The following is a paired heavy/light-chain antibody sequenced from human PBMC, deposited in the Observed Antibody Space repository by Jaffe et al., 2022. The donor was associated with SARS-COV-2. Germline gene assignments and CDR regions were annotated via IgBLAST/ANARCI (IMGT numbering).Light chain of an antibody. V-gene: IGKV3-20*01. CDR3: QHFRYSPPLYT. CDR2: ATS. Sequence: IVLTQSPGTLSLSPGETATLSCRASQTVIGTSLAWYQWRPGQAPRLLIYATSNTATGIPGRFSGSGSGTDFTLTISRLEPEDFAVYYCQHFRYSPPLYTFGQGTKLEI. J-gene: IGKJ2*01. CDR1: QTVIGTS.
Heavy chain of an antibody. V-gene: IGHV4-39*01. J-gene: IGHJ5*02. Sequence: QLQLEESGPRLVKPSETLSLTCSVSGVSITSANSYWAWIRQPPGKGLEWAGHIYFGGDTNYNPSLETRVNISLDTSRNQFSLRLTSVTAADTALYFCARTAGGGWNLLGRYFDAWGQGIMVTVSS. CDR1: GVSITSANSY. D-gene: IGHD1-1*01. CDR3: ARTAGGGWNLLGRYFDA. CDR2: IYFGGDT.